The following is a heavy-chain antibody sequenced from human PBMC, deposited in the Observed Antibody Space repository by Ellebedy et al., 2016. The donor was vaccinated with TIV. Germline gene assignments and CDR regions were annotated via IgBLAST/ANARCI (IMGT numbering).Heavy chain of an antibody. V-gene: IGHV4-59*01. Sequence: MPSETLSLTCTVSGGSISSYYWSWIRQPPGKGLEWIGYIYYSGSTNYNPSLKSRVTISVDTSKNQFSLKLSSVTAADTAVYYCASADYYYGMDVWGQGTTVTVSS. CDR1: GGSISSYY. J-gene: IGHJ6*02. CDR2: IYYSGST. CDR3: ASADYYYGMDV.